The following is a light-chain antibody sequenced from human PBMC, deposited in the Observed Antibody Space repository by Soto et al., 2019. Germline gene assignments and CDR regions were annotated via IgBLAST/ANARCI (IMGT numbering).Light chain of an antibody. CDR1: SSNIGNNY. CDR3: GTWDSSLSVGV. Sequence: QSVLTQPPSVSAAPGQKVTISCSGSSSNIGNNYVSWYQSLPGTAPKLLIYDNNERPSGIPDRFSGSKSGTSATLGITGLQTGDEADYYCGTWDSSLSVGVFGEGTKLTVL. V-gene: IGLV1-51*01. CDR2: DNN. J-gene: IGLJ2*01.